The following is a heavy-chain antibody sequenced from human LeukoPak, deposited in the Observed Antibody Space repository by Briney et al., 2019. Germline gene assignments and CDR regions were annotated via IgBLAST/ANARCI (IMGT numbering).Heavy chain of an antibody. J-gene: IGHJ4*02. V-gene: IGHV3-74*01. Sequence: GGSLRLSCTASGFSFSGHWMHWARQLPGKGLVWVSRISPTGSTTSYADSVKGRFTVSRDNSKNTLYLQMNSLRVDDTAVYYCASTVGGSGTYYNDHWGQGTLVSVSS. D-gene: IGHD3-10*01. CDR3: ASTVGGSGTYYNDH. CDR1: GFSFSGHW. CDR2: ISPTGSTT.